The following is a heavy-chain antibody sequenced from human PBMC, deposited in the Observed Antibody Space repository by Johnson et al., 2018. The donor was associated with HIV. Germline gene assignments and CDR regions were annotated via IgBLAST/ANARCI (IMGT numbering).Heavy chain of an antibody. J-gene: IGHJ3*02. CDR1: GFTFSSYD. Sequence: VQLVESGGGLVQPGGSLRLSCAASGFTFSSYDMHWVRQAPGKGLEWVSGIDWSGGRTGYADSVKGRFTISRDNAKKLLYLQMNSLRAEDTALYYCARGEGRGAFDIWGQGTMVTVSS. V-gene: IGHV3-20*04. CDR2: IDWSGGRT. D-gene: IGHD3-10*01. CDR3: ARGEGRGAFDI.